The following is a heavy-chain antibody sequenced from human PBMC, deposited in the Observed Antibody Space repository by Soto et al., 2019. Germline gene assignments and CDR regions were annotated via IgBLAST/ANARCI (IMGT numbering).Heavy chain of an antibody. CDR1: GGSISSYY. CDR2: IYYSGST. D-gene: IGHD6-19*01. J-gene: IGHJ6*03. Sequence: SETLSLTCTVSGGSISSYYWSWIRQPPGKGLEWIGYIYYSGSTNYNPSLKSRVTISVDTSKNQFSLKLSSVTAADTAVYYCARDLSSSIAVAGTYYYYYYMDVWGKGTTVTVSS. CDR3: ARDLSSSIAVAGTYYYYYYMDV. V-gene: IGHV4-59*01.